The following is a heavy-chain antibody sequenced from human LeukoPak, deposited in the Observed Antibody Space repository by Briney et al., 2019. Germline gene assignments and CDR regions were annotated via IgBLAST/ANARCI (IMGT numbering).Heavy chain of an antibody. CDR3: ARAAPNWIEGRNVDDGFDI. J-gene: IGHJ3*02. CDR1: GFTFSSDW. Sequence: PGGSLRLSCAASGFTFSSDWMHWVRHAPGKGLVWVSRINSDGSRAKYADSVKGRCTISRDNAKNTLYLQLNSLRAEDTAVYYCARAAPNWIEGRNVDDGFDIWGQGTMGTVSS. V-gene: IGHV3-74*03. CDR2: INSDGSRA. D-gene: IGHD1-1*01.